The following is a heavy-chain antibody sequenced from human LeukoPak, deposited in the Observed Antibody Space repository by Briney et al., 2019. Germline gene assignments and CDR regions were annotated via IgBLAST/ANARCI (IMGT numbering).Heavy chain of an antibody. J-gene: IGHJ6*03. D-gene: IGHD3-22*01. CDR3: TTDNYYDSSGYYYYMDV. CDR2: IKSKADGGTT. CDR1: GFTFSNAW. V-gene: IGHV3-15*01. Sequence: GGSLRLSCAASGFTFSNAWMSWVRQAPGKWLEWVGSIKSKADGGTTDYAAPVKGRFTISRDDSKNTLHLQMNSLKTEDTAVYYCTTDNYYDSSGYYYYMDVWGKGTTVTVSS.